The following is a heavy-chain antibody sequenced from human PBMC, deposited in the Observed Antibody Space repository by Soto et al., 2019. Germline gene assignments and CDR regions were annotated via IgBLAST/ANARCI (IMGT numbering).Heavy chain of an antibody. CDR2: ISSSSSTI. CDR1: GFTFSSYS. J-gene: IGHJ4*02. D-gene: IGHD3-9*01. CDR3: ARDFGYDILTGYDY. V-gene: IGHV3-48*01. Sequence: EVQLVESGGGLVQPGGSLRLSCAASGFTFSSYSMNWVRQAPGKGLEWVSYISSSSSTIYYADSVKGRFTISRDNDKNSLYLQMNSLRAEDTAVYYCARDFGYDILTGYDYWGQGTLVTVSS.